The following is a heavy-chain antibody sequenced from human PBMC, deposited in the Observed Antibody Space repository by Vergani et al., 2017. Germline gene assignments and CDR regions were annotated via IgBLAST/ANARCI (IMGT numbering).Heavy chain of an antibody. V-gene: IGHV3-30-3*01. CDR3: ARGASGDYVSSFDY. CDR2: ISYDGSNK. J-gene: IGHJ4*02. Sequence: QVQLVESGGGVVQPGRSLRLSCAASGFTFCSYAMHWVRQAPGKGLEWVAVISYDGSNKYYADSVKGRVTISRDNSKNTLYLQMNSLRAEDTAVYYCARGASGDYVSSFDYWGQGTLVTVSS. D-gene: IGHD4-17*01. CDR1: GFTFCSYA.